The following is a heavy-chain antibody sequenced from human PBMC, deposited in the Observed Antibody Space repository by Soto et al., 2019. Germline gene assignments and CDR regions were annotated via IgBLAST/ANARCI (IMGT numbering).Heavy chain of an antibody. D-gene: IGHD1-1*01. Sequence: PGGSLRLSCAASGFSFRNYAMSWVRQAPGKGLEWISTLTGSSSNIYYADSVKGRFAISRDNSRNTLYLQMNSLTAKDTAVYYCQNGRETYGLLTNDYWGQGTLVTVSS. CDR2: LTGSSSNI. CDR3: QNGRETYGLLTNDY. CDR1: GFSFRNYA. V-gene: IGHV3-23*01. J-gene: IGHJ4*02.